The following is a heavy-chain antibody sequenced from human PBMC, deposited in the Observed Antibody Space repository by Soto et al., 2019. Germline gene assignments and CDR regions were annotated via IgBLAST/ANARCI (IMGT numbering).Heavy chain of an antibody. D-gene: IGHD3-22*01. J-gene: IGHJ3*02. CDR3: ARVGPEYYYDSSGYGGAFDI. Sequence: PSETLSLTCTVSGGSISSYYWRWIRQPSGKGLEWIGYIYYSGSTNYNPSLKSRVTISVDTSKNQFSLKLSSVTAADTAVYYCARVGPEYYYDSSGYGGAFDIWGQGTMVTVSS. V-gene: IGHV4-59*01. CDR1: GGSISSYY. CDR2: IYYSGST.